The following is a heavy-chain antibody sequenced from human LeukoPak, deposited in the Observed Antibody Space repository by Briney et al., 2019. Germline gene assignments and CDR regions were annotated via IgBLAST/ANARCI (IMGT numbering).Heavy chain of an antibody. CDR2: IYTSGST. V-gene: IGHV4-39*01. Sequence: SETLSLTCTVSGGSISSSSYYWGWIRQPPGKGLEWIGSIYTSGSTNYNPSLKSRVTISVDTSKNQFSLKLSSLTAADTAVYYCASGPAATDYWGQGTLVTVSS. J-gene: IGHJ4*02. CDR3: ASGPAATDY. D-gene: IGHD2-2*01. CDR1: GGSISSSSYY.